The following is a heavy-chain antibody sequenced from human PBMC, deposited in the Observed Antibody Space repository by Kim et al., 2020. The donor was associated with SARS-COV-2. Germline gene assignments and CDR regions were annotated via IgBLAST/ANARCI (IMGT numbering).Heavy chain of an antibody. Sequence: ASVKVSCKASGYTFTTYAMHWVRQAPGQRLEWMGWINAGNGNTKYSQKCQGRVTITRDTSANTAYMELSSLRSEDTAVYYCARNPAGTGGMDVWVQGTTVTVSS. CDR2: INAGNGNT. J-gene: IGHJ6*02. CDR1: GYTFTTYA. V-gene: IGHV1-3*01. D-gene: IGHD6-19*01. CDR3: ARNPAGTGGMDV.